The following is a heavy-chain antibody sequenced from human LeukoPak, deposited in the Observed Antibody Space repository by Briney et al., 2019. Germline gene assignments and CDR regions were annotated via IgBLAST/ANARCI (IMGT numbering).Heavy chain of an antibody. D-gene: IGHD2-2*01. J-gene: IGHJ4*02. CDR3: ASSYCSSASCYLYSFDC. V-gene: IGHV3-23*01. Sequence: GGSLTLFCAASGYPFCRYAMRWLRHAPGGGLEWVSAISGSGCSTYYADSVKGRFTISRDNSKNTLYLQMNSLRAEDTAVYYCASSYCSSASCYLYSFDCWGQGTLVTVSS. CDR2: ISGSGCST. CDR1: GYPFCRYA.